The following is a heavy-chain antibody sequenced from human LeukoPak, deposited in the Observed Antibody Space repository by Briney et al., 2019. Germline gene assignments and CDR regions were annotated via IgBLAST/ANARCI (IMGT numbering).Heavy chain of an antibody. CDR1: GFTITTYA. D-gene: IGHD1-26*01. CDR2: IGGGGTE. V-gene: IGHV3-23*01. CDR3: ARAQGALDY. Sequence: PGGSLRLSCAASGFTITTYAVNWVRQAPGKGLEWVSGIGGGGTEYYADSAKGRFIISSDNSQNLVHLQMNSLTVEDTAVYYCARAQGALDYWGQGTLVTVSS. J-gene: IGHJ4*02.